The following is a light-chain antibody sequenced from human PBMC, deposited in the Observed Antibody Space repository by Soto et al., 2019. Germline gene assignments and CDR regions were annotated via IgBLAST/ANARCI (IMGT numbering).Light chain of an antibody. V-gene: IGLV1-51*02. J-gene: IGLJ3*02. CDR3: GTWDSSLSARV. CDR2: ENN. Sequence: QSVLTQPPSVSAAPGQKVTISCSGSSSNIGNNYVSWYQQLPGTAPKLLIYENNKRPSGIPDRFSGSKSGTSATLGITGLQTGDEADCYCGTWDSSLSARVFGGGTKLTVL. CDR1: SSNIGNNY.